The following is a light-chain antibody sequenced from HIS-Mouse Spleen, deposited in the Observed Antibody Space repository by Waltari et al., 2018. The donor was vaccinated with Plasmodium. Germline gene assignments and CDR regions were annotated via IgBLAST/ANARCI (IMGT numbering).Light chain of an antibody. Sequence: QSVLTQPPSVSAAPGQKVTISCSGSSSNMGNTYVPRYQQLPGTAPKRLLYDNNKRPSGIPDRFSGSKSGTSATLGITGLQTGDEADYYCGTWDSSLSAGVVFGGGTKLTVL. CDR1: SSNMGNTY. J-gene: IGLJ2*01. CDR3: GTWDSSLSAGVV. V-gene: IGLV1-51*01. CDR2: DNN.